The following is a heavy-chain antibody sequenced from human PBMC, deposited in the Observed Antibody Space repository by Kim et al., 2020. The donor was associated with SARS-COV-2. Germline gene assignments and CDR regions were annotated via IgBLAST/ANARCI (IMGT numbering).Heavy chain of an antibody. J-gene: IGHJ6*01. CDR2: IWYDGSNK. V-gene: IGHV3-33*01. CDR3: AIVYCTNGVCRHSRYHY. CDR1: GFTFSTYG. D-gene: IGHD2-8*01. Sequence: GGSLRLSCAASGFTFSTYGMHWVRQTPGKGLEWVAVIWYDGSNKYYADSVKGRFTISRDNSKNTLYLQMNSLRAEDTAVYYCAIVYCTNGVCRHSRYHY.